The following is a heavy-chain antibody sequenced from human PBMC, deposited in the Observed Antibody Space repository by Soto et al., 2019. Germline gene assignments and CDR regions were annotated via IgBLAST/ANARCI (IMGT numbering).Heavy chain of an antibody. Sequence: EVQLLESGGDLVQPGGSLRLSCVASEFTFNSYAMSWVRQAPGMGLKWVSSIIGSGAITYYADSVKGRCTISRDNSKSTLYLQMNSLRVEDTALYYCAKDGRDTGGNPGIDYWGQGTLVTVSS. CDR3: AKDGRDTGGNPGIDY. CDR1: EFTFNSYA. D-gene: IGHD2-15*01. J-gene: IGHJ4*02. CDR2: IIGSGAIT. V-gene: IGHV3-23*01.